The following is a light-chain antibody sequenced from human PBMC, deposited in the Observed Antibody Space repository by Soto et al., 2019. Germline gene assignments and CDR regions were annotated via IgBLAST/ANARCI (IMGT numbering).Light chain of an antibody. CDR2: TNN. CDR1: NSNIGSNT. CDR3: AAWDDGLNGVV. Sequence: QPVLTQPPSASGTPGQRVIISCSGSNSNIGSNTANWYQQLPGTAPKLLIYTNNQRPSGVPDRFSGSKSGTSASLAISGLQSEDEADYYCAAWDDGLNGVVFGGGTKLTVL. J-gene: IGLJ2*01. V-gene: IGLV1-44*01.